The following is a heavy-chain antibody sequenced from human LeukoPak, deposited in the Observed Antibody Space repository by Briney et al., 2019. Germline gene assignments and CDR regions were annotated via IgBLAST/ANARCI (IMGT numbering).Heavy chain of an antibody. D-gene: IGHD3-10*01. CDR3: ARLREYALDI. J-gene: IGHJ3*02. CDR1: GGSISSYY. CDR2: IYYSGST. V-gene: IGHV4-59*08. Sequence: PSETLSLTCTVSGGSISSYYWSWIRQPPGKGLEWIGYIYYSGSTNYNPSLKSRVTISVDTSKNQFSLKLSSVTAADTAVYYCARLREYALDIWGQGTMVTVSS.